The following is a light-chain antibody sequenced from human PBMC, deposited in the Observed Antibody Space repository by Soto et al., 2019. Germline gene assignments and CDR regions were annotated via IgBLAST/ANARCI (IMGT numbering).Light chain of an antibody. V-gene: IGKV3-20*01. CDR3: QHYGSLVLT. Sequence: EIVLTQSPGTLSLSPGERATLSCRASQSVSSTYLAWYQQKPGQAPRLLIYGASGRATGIPDRFSGSGSGTDFTLTTSRLEPEDFAVYYCQHYGSLVLTFGGGTKVEIK. CDR1: QSVSSTY. J-gene: IGKJ4*01. CDR2: GAS.